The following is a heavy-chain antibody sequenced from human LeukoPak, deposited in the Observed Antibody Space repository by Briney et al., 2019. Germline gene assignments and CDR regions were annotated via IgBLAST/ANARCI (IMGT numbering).Heavy chain of an antibody. CDR3: ARVEFGEYNYYFDS. V-gene: IGHV3-7*01. J-gene: IGHJ4*02. CDR2: IKHVGSGM. CDR1: EFTLSYFW. Sequence: GSLRLSCTTSEFTLSYFWMSWVRQAPGKGLEWVANIKHVGSGMSYVDSVKGRFTISRDNAKDSLYLQMNSLRAEDTAIYYCARVEFGEYNYYFDSWGQGTLVTVS. D-gene: IGHD3-10*01.